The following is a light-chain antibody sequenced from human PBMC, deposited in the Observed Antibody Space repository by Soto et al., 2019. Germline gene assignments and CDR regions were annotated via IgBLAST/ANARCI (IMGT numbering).Light chain of an antibody. Sequence: DIQMTHSPSTLHASVGYRVTITFRSSQTISSWLAWYQQKPGKAPKLLIYAASTLQRGVPSRFSGSGSGTDFTLTISSLQSEDFAVYYCQQYNNWPLNFGQGTRLEIK. CDR1: QTISSW. CDR3: QQYNNWPLN. V-gene: IGKV1-5*01. J-gene: IGKJ5*01. CDR2: AAS.